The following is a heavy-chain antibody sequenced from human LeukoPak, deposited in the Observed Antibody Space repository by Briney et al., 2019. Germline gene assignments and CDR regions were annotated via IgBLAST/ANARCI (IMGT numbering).Heavy chain of an antibody. Sequence: GGSLRLSCVVSGFMFSSNTMTWVRQAPGKGPEWVANIKEDGSEKHYVDSVKGRSTISRDNAKNSLYLQMNSLRAEDTAVYYCATGGRRYYADWGQGTLVTVSS. CDR3: ATGGRRYYAD. J-gene: IGHJ4*02. CDR1: GFMFSSNT. D-gene: IGHD2/OR15-2a*01. CDR2: IKEDGSEK. V-gene: IGHV3-7*01.